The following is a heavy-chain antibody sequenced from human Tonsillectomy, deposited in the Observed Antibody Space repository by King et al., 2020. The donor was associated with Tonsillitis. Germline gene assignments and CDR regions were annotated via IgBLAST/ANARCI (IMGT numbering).Heavy chain of an antibody. V-gene: IGHV3-30*18. CDR2: MLYDGSNK. J-gene: IGHJ5*02. Sequence: VQLVESGGGVVQPGTSLRLSCAASGFTFSGYGMHWVRQAPGKGLEWVAAMLYDGSNKHFADSVKGRFTISREIFKNTLYLQMNSLRTEDMAVYYCTKAGGVYGDYHCFDPWGQGTLVTVSS. CDR1: GFTFSGYG. CDR3: TKAGGVYGDYHCFDP. D-gene: IGHD4-17*01.